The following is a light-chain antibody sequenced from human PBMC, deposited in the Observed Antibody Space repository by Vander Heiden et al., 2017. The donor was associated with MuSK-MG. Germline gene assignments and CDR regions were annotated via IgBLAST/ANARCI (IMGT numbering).Light chain of an antibody. CDR3: NSRDSSGNHWV. CDR2: GKN. J-gene: IGLJ3*02. V-gene: IGLV3-19*01. Sequence: SSEPTPDPAVSVARGHTVRITCQGDSLRTYDAGWYQQKPGQAPVLVIDGKNNRPSGIPDRFSCSSSGNTASLNITGAQAEDEADYYCNSRDSSGNHWVFGGGTKLTVL. CDR1: SLRTYD.